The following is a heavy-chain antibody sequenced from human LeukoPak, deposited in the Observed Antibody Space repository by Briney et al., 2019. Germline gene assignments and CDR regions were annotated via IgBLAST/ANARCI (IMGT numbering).Heavy chain of an antibody. CDR1: GYTFISYG. CDR2: ISAYNGNT. V-gene: IGHV1-18*01. Sequence: ASVKVSCKASGYTFISYGLSWVRQAPGQGLERMGWISAYNGNTNYAQRFQDRVTMTTDTSTSTAYMELRSLRSDDTAVYYCVRVYCTSTSCHFDYWGQGTLVTVSS. D-gene: IGHD2-2*01. CDR3: VRVYCTSTSCHFDY. J-gene: IGHJ4*02.